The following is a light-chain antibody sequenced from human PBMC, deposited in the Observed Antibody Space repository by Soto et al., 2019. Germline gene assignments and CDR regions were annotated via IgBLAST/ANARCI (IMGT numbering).Light chain of an antibody. V-gene: IGLV2-11*01. CDR1: SSDVGGYNY. J-gene: IGLJ1*01. CDR3: CAYAGSYTLYI. CDR2: DVS. Sequence: QSALTQPRSVSGSPGQSVTISCTGTSSDVGGYNYVSWYQQHPGKAPKLMIYDVSKRPSGVPDRFSGSKSCNTASLTISGLHAEDEADYSCCAYAGSYTLYIFGTGTKLTVL.